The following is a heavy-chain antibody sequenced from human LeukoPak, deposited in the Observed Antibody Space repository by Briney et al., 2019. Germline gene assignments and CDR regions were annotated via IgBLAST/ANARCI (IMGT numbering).Heavy chain of an antibody. J-gene: IGHJ4*02. CDR2: IRIKAYGGTT. Sequence: GGSLGLSCTASGFTFGDYTMHWVRQAPGKGLEWVSFIRIKAYGGTTAYAASVKDRFTISRDDSKSIAYLQMNSLKTEDTAVYYCTRGRGYSSGYLGEYFDYWGQGALVTVSS. CDR1: GFTFGDYT. CDR3: TRGRGYSSGYLGEYFDY. V-gene: IGHV3-49*04. D-gene: IGHD5-18*01.